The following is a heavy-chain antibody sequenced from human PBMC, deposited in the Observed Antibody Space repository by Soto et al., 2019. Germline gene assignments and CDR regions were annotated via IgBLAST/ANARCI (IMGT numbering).Heavy chain of an antibody. Sequence: ASVKVSCKASGYTFTSYGISWVRHAPGQGLEWMGWVSAYNGNTTYAQKLQGRVTMTTDTSTSTAYMELRSLRSDDTAVYYCARATRATNNYYYYYMDVWGKGTTVTVSS. CDR2: VSAYNGNT. D-gene: IGHD1-26*01. CDR1: GYTFTSYG. J-gene: IGHJ6*03. CDR3: ARATRATNNYYYYYMDV. V-gene: IGHV1-18*01.